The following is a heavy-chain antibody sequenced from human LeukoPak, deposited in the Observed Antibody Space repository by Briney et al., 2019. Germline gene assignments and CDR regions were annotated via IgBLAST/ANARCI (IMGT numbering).Heavy chain of an antibody. D-gene: IGHD2-15*01. Sequence: GASVKVSCKASGYTFTTYGISWVRQPPGQGLEWMGWISAYNNYTNYAQKFGGRVSMTTHTSTSTAYMELRSLRSDDTAVYYCARGLIGNCDGGSCSTFDYWGQGTLVTVSS. CDR2: ISAYNNYT. CDR1: GYTFTTYG. V-gene: IGHV1-18*01. CDR3: ARGLIGNCDGGSCSTFDY. J-gene: IGHJ4*02.